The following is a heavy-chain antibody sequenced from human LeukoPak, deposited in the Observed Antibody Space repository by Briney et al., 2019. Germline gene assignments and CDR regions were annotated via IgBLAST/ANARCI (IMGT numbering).Heavy chain of an antibody. V-gene: IGHV3-30*02. CDR1: GFTFSSYG. J-gene: IGHJ4*02. CDR2: IRYDGSNK. D-gene: IGHD4-23*01. CDR3: AKTTVVTSPDGFDY. Sequence: PGGSLRLSCAASGFTFSSYGMHWVRQAPGKGLEWVAFIRYDGSNKYYADSVKGRFTISRDNSENTLYLQMNSLRAEDTAVYYCAKTTVVTSPDGFDYWGQGTLVTVSS.